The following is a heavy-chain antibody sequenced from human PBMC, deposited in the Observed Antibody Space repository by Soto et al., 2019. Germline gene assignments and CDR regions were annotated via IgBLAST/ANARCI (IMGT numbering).Heavy chain of an antibody. V-gene: IGHV4-30-4*01. CDR3: ARGARYYDFWSGYFDY. D-gene: IGHD3-3*01. Sequence: PSETLSLTCTVSGGSISSGDYYWSWIRQPPGKGLEWIGYIYYSGSTYYNPSLKSRVTISVDTSKNQFSLKLSSVTAADTAVYYCARGARYYDFWSGYFDYWGQGTLVTVSS. CDR2: IYYSGST. CDR1: GGSISSGDYY. J-gene: IGHJ4*02.